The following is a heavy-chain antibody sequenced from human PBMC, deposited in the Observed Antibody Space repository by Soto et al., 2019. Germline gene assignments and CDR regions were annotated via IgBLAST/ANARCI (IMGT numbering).Heavy chain of an antibody. V-gene: IGHV5-10-1*01. Sequence: GESLKISCKGSGYTFTTYWISWVRQMPGKGLEWMGRIDPSDSYSKYSPSFQGHVAISADRSISTAYLQWSSLKASDTAMYYCARSGYSSSSPAPGPFDYWGQGTLVTVSS. CDR1: GYTFTTYW. D-gene: IGHD6-6*01. CDR2: IDPSDSYS. J-gene: IGHJ4*02. CDR3: ARSGYSSSSPAPGPFDY.